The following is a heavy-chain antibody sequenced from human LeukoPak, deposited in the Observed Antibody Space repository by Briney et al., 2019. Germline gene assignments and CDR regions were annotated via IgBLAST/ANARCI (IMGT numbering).Heavy chain of an antibody. V-gene: IGHV1-2*02. J-gene: IGHJ5*02. CDR2: INPNSGGT. CDR1: GYTFTGYY. D-gene: IGHD6-19*01. CDR3: AIGSLLCSSGWHNWFAP. Sequence: VASVKVSCKPSGYTFTGYYMHWVRQAPGQGLEWMGWINPNSGGTNYAQKFQGRVTMTRDTSISTAYMELSRLRSDDTAVYYCAIGSLLCSSGWHNWFAPWGQGTLVTVS.